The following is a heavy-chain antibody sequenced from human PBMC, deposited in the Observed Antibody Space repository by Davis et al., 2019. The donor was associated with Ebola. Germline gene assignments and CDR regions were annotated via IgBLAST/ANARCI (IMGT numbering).Heavy chain of an antibody. CDR2: IYYSGST. CDR1: GGSISSYY. J-gene: IGHJ5*01. CDR3: ASRRSGPGGWFDS. V-gene: IGHV4-59*08. Sequence: SETLSLTCTVSGGSISSYYWSWIRQPPGKGLEWIGYIYYSGSTNYNPSLKSRVTISVDTSKNQFSLKLSSVTAADTAVYYCASRRSGPGGWFDSWGQGTLVTVSS.